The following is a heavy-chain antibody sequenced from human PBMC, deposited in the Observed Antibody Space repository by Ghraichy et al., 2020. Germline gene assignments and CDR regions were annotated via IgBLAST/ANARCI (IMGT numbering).Heavy chain of an antibody. CDR1: GLTVSTNF. V-gene: IGHV3-53*01. CDR2: IYSGGTT. D-gene: IGHD3-10*01. J-gene: IGHJ2*01. CDR3: ARDTDYYGSGHLGYFDL. Sequence: GESLNISCAASGLTVSTNFLSWVRQAPGKGLEWVSVIYSGGTTHYADSVRGRFTISRDNSKNTLYLQMTSLRTEDTAVYYCARDTDYYGSGHLGYFDLWGRGTLVTVSS.